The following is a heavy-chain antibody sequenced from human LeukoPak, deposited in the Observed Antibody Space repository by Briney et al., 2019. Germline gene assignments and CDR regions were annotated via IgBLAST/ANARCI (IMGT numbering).Heavy chain of an antibody. CDR2: INPNSGGT. CDR3: ARIPRIAVAGTED. V-gene: IGHV1-2*02. D-gene: IGHD6-19*01. Sequence: ASVKVSCKASGYTFTGYYMHWVRQAPGQGLEWMEWINPNSGGTNYAQKFQGRVTMTRDTSISTAYMELSRLRSDDTAVYYCARIPRIAVAGTEDWGQGTLVTVSS. J-gene: IGHJ4*02. CDR1: GYTFTGYY.